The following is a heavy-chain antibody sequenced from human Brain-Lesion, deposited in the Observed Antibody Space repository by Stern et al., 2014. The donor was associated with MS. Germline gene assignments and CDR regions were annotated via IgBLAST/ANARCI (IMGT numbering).Heavy chain of an antibody. CDR1: GGPLPRGVFF. D-gene: IGHD5-12*01. CDR2: FFISGTT. CDR3: ARETGGYTYGDTDFFDY. J-gene: IGHJ4*02. Sequence: ESGPRLGKPSQTPPPPRLFSGGPLPRGVFFLNLVPHAPRGGLGGDCPFFISGTTKYTPYLKSRVTISGDPSKNQFPLKLISMTAADTAIYYCARETGGYTYGDTDFFDYWGQGALVTVSS. V-gene: IGHV4-61*02.